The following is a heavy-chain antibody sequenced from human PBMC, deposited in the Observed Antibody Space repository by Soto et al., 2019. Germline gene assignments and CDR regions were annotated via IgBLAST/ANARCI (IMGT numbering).Heavy chain of an antibody. Sequence: VQLVQSGAEVKQPGSSVKVSCKASGGTFSSYAISWVRQAPGQGLEWMGGIIPIFGTANYAQKFQGRVTITADESTSTAYMELSSLRSEDTAVYYCARVGNYYDSSGYYYYFDYWGQGTLVTVSS. CDR2: IIPIFGTA. CDR1: GGTFSSYA. CDR3: ARVGNYYDSSGYYYYFDY. V-gene: IGHV1-69*01. J-gene: IGHJ4*02. D-gene: IGHD3-22*01.